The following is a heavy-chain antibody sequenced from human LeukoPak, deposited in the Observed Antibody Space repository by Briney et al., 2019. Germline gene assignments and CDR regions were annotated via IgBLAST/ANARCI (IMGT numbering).Heavy chain of an antibody. CDR1: GFTVSSNY. Sequence: GGSLRLSCAASGFTVSSNYMSWVRQAPGKGLEWVSVIYSGDTTDYADSAKGRFTISRHNSKNTLYLQMDSLRAEDTALYYCARVLSSWFSFWGQGTLVTVSS. CDR3: ARVLSSWFSF. V-gene: IGHV3-53*04. J-gene: IGHJ5*01. D-gene: IGHD6-13*01. CDR2: IYSGDTT.